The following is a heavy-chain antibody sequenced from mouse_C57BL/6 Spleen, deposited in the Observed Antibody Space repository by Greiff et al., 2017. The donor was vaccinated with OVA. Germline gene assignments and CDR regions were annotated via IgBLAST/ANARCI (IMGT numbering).Heavy chain of an antibody. J-gene: IGHJ3*01. CDR2: IDPETGGT. Sequence: VKLQESGAELVRPGASVTLSCKASGYTFTDYEMHWVKQTPVHGLEWIGAIDPETGGTDYNQKFKGKAILTADKSSITAFMELRSLTSEDSAVYYCTKYYGGLFAYWGQGTLVAVSA. CDR3: TKYYGGLFAY. V-gene: IGHV1-15*01. D-gene: IGHD1-1*02. CDR1: GYTFTDYE.